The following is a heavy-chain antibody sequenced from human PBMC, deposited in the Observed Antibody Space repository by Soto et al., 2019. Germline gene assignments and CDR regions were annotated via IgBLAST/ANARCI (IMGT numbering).Heavy chain of an antibody. CDR3: FRGGVTSRTFDY. Sequence: SLKISCKPSGYIIKNYCIGWVRQRPGHGLERTGIIVADESDTRYSPSLQRDVTISVEQSISTDYVQWSRLKASNSAIYYCFRGGVTSRTFDYWGQGTLVTVYS. D-gene: IGHD3-16*01. CDR1: GYIIKNYC. CDR2: IVADESDT. J-gene: IGHJ4*02. V-gene: IGHV5-51*01.